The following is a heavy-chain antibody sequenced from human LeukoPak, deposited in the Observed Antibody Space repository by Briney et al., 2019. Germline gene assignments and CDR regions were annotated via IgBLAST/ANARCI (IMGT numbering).Heavy chain of an antibody. V-gene: IGHV5-51*01. CDR3: ARPAYLGYCSSTSCLDAFDI. Sequence: KRGESLKISCKGSGYSFTSYWIGWVRQMPGKGLEWMGIIYPGDSDTRYSPSFQGQVTISADKSISTAYLQWSSLKASDTAMYYCARPAYLGYCSSTSCLDAFDIWGQGTMVTVSS. CDR1: GYSFTSYW. CDR2: IYPGDSDT. D-gene: IGHD2-2*01. J-gene: IGHJ3*02.